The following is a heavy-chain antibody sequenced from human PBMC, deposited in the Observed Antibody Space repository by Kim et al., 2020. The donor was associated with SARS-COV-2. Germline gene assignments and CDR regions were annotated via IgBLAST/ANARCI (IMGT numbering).Heavy chain of an antibody. D-gene: IGHD3-10*02. CDR2: LSGGGGRT. CDR1: GFTFSAYA. Sequence: GGSLRLSCAPSGFTFSAYAMSWFRQATGKGLECVASLSGGGGRTYYADSVRGRFTIAIENSGKVLLQQMNTLAIEDTAIYYCARVVFGPNVGRDYIGTWGQGTQVTVSP. V-gene: IGHV3-23*01. J-gene: IGHJ5*02. CDR3: ARVVFGPNVGRDYIGT.